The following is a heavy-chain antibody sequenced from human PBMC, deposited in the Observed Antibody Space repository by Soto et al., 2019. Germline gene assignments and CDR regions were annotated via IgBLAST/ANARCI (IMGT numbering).Heavy chain of an antibody. J-gene: IGHJ4*02. CDR2: ISSSGST. CDR1: GVSVNTDNYY. CDR3: LSSRDY. Sequence: QVQLQESGPGLVKPSETLSLTCSVSGVSVNTDNYYYWHWIRQPPGKGLEWIGHISSSGSTNYNPSLKSRITISLDMSKNQFSLKLNSVTAADTAVYYCLSSRDYWGQGSLVTVSS. V-gene: IGHV4-61*01.